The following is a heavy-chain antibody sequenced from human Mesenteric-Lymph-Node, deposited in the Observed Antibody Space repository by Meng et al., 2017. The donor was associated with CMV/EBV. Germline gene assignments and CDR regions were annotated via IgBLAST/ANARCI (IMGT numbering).Heavy chain of an antibody. CDR2: MSPNSGTT. CDR1: GYTFTSYD. CDR3: ARFRDGLDL. V-gene: IGHV1-8*01. J-gene: IGHJ6*02. Sequence: ASVKVSCKASGYTFTSYDVNWVRQATGQGLEWMGWMSPNSGTTVYAQKFQGRVTMTRNTSIRTAYMELSSLRSEDTAVYYCARFRDGLDLWGQGTTVTVSS.